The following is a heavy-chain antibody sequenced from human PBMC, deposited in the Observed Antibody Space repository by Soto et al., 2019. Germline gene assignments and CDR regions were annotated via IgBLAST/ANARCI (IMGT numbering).Heavy chain of an antibody. J-gene: IGHJ4*02. CDR3: ARDAPITGTTPFVDY. CDR1: GYTFTSYG. Sequence: ASVKVSCKASGYTFTSYGISWVRQAPGQGLEWMGWISAYNGNTNYAQKLQGRVTMTTDTSTSTAYMELRSLRSDDTAVYYCARDAPITGTTPFVDYWGQGTLVTVS. V-gene: IGHV1-18*04. D-gene: IGHD1-20*01. CDR2: ISAYNGNT.